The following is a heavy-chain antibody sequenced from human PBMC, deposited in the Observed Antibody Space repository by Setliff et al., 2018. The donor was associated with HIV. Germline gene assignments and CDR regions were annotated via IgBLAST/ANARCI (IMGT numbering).Heavy chain of an antibody. Sequence: PGGSLRLSCAASGFTVSSKYMSWVRQAPGKGLEWVSGISSGGSTYYADSVKGRFTISRDSSRSTLYIQMNSLRVEDTAVYYCARWTFLDYGVSSGDAFDFWGQGTMVTVSS. V-gene: IGHV3-53*01. CDR1: GFTVSSKY. J-gene: IGHJ3*01. CDR2: ISSGGST. CDR3: ARWTFLDYGVSSGDAFDF. D-gene: IGHD4-17*01.